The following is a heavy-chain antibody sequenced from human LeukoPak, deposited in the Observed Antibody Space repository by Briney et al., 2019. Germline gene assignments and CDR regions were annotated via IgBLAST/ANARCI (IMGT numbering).Heavy chain of an antibody. Sequence: SETLSLTCAVYGGSFSGYYWSWIRQPPGKGLEWIGEINHSGSTNYNPPLKSRVTIPVDTSKNQFSLKLSSVTAADTAVYYCARGGIAAAGSNWFDPWGQGTLVTVSS. J-gene: IGHJ5*02. V-gene: IGHV4-34*01. D-gene: IGHD6-13*01. CDR1: GGSFSGYY. CDR3: ARGGIAAAGSNWFDP. CDR2: INHSGST.